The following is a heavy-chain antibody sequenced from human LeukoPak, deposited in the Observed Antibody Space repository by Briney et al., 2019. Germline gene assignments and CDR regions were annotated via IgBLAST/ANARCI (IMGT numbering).Heavy chain of an antibody. V-gene: IGHV3-23*01. CDR2: ISGSGGST. D-gene: IGHD3-10*01. J-gene: IGHJ6*02. CDR1: GFTFSSYT. Sequence: GGSLRLSCAASGFTFSSYTMSWVRQAPGKGLEWFSAISGSGGSTYYADSVKGRFTISRDNSKNTLYLQMNSLRAEDTAVYYCANLVPMVRGVIITSLPLYYYYGMDVWGQGTTVTVSS. CDR3: ANLVPMVRGVIITSLPLYYYYGMDV.